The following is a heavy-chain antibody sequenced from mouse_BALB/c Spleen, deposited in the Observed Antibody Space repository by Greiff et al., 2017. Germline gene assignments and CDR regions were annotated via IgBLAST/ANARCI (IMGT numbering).Heavy chain of an antibody. J-gene: IGHJ4*01. D-gene: IGHD2-14*01. Sequence: EVKLMESGPGLVKPSQSLSLTCTVTGYSITSDYAWNWIRQFPGNKLEWMGYISYSGSTSYNPSLKSRISITRDTSKNQFFLQLNSVTTEDTATYYCARRDRFYAMDYWGQGTSVTVSS. CDR2: ISYSGST. CDR3: ARRDRFYAMDY. V-gene: IGHV3-2*02. CDR1: GYSITSDYA.